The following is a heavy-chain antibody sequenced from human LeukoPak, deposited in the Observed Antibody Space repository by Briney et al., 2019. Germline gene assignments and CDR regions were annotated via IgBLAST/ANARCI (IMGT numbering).Heavy chain of an antibody. Sequence: SETLSLTCTVSGGSLSGYYWRWIRQTPGKGLEWIGYIYSSGTTNYNRSLQSRVIISLDTPKNQFSLSVTSVTAADTAMYFCARRISSWNVYIDKWGQGIQVTVSS. CDR3: ARRISSWNVYIDK. J-gene: IGHJ4*02. CDR1: GGSLSGYY. D-gene: IGHD1-1*01. V-gene: IGHV4-4*09. CDR2: IYSSGTT.